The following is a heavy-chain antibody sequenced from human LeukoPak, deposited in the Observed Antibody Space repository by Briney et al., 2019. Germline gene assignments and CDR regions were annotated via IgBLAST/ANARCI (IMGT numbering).Heavy chain of an antibody. Sequence: GRSLRLSCAASGFTFSAYAMHWVRQAPGKGLEWAAVISCDGSNKYYADSVKGRFTISGDKSKDTLYLQMNSLRPEDTAVYYCARGPGPIAGAKNPFDIWGQGTMVTVSS. CDR1: GFTFSAYA. J-gene: IGHJ3*02. CDR2: ISCDGSNK. V-gene: IGHV3-30*01. D-gene: IGHD1-26*01. CDR3: ARGPGPIAGAKNPFDI.